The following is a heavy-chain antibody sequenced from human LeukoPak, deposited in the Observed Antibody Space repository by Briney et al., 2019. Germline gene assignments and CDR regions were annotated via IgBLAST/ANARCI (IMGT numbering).Heavy chain of an antibody. V-gene: IGHV3-53*01. Sequence: PGGSLRFSCAASGFTVSSNYMSWVRQAPGKGLEWVSVIYSGGSTYYADSVKGRFTISRDNSKNTLYLQMNSLRAEDTAVYYCAKDPKERDYYDSSGYYPPPEYFQHWGQGTLVTVSS. CDR2: IYSGGST. J-gene: IGHJ1*01. D-gene: IGHD3-22*01. CDR3: AKDPKERDYYDSSGYYPPPEYFQH. CDR1: GFTVSSNY.